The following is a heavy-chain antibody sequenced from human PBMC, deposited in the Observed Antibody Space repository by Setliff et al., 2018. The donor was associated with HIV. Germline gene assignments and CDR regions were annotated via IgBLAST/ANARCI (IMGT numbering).Heavy chain of an antibody. CDR1: GGSINTY. CDR2: VNHSGTT. J-gene: IGHJ4*02. CDR3: ARERSLITNRRYFDS. V-gene: IGHV4-34*01. Sequence: PSETLSLTCTVSGGSINTYWSWIRQPPGKGLEWIGEVNHSGTTNYNTSLKSRVTISGDTSKNQFSLKVSSVTAADTAVYYCARERSLITNRRYFDSWGQGTLVTVSS. D-gene: IGHD1-1*01.